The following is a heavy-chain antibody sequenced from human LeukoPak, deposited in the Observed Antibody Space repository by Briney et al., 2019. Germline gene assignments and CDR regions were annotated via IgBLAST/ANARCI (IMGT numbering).Heavy chain of an antibody. D-gene: IGHD6-25*01. CDR2: INHSGST. V-gene: IGHV4-34*01. CDR1: GGSFSGYY. Sequence: PSETLSLTCAVYGGSFSGYYWSWIRQPPGKGLEWIGEINHSGSTNYNPSLKSRVTISVDTSKNQFSLKLSSVTAADTAVYYCAREGTGIAAWDVWGKGTTVTVSS. CDR3: AREGTGIAAWDV. J-gene: IGHJ6*04.